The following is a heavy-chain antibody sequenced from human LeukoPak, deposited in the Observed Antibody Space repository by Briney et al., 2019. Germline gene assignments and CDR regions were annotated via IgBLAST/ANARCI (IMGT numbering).Heavy chain of an antibody. CDR1: GFTFSDYY. J-gene: IGHJ4*02. D-gene: IGHD5-24*01. V-gene: IGHV3-11*01. Sequence: GGSLRLSCAASGFTFSDYYMTWIRQAPGKGLEWVSYISSSGSSIYYAASVKGRFTISRDNAKKSLYMQRNSLRAEDTAVYYCARDCRDGYNCGDYWGEGTLVSVSS. CDR2: ISSSGSSI. CDR3: ARDCRDGYNCGDY.